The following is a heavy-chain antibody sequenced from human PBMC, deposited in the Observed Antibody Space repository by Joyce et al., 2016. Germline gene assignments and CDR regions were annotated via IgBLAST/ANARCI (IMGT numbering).Heavy chain of an antibody. D-gene: IGHD6-13*01. V-gene: IGHV3-21*01. J-gene: IGHJ4*02. CDR3: GRVDPTEQPIDY. CDR2: ISDNSRFI. Sequence: EVQLVESGGGMVKPGGSLRLSCAASGLAFSTYTLSWVRQAPGKGLGWVSSISDNSRFIYYADSLKGRFTISRDNAKNSLYLQMNSLRAEDTAVYYCGRVDPTEQPIDYWGQGTLVTVSS. CDR1: GLAFSTYT.